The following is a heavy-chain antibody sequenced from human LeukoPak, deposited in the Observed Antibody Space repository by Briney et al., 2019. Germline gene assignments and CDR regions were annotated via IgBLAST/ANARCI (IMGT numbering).Heavy chain of an antibody. Sequence: GGSLRLSRAASGFTLSDYAVHWVRQAPGKGLEWVAMIWYDGSNRYYADSVKGRFTISRDNSKNTVSLQMNSLRVEDTAVYYCARDWMGSTRLAGDCWGQGTLVTVSS. CDR3: ARDWMGSTRLAGDC. D-gene: IGHD2/OR15-2a*01. V-gene: IGHV3-33*01. CDR1: GFTLSDYA. CDR2: IWYDGSNR. J-gene: IGHJ4*02.